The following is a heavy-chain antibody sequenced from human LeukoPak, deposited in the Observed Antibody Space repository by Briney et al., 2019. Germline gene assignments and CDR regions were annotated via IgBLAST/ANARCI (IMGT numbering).Heavy chain of an antibody. Sequence: SVKVSCKASGGTFSSYAISWVGQAPGQGLEWMGGIIPIFGTANYAQKFQGRVTITADKSTSTAYMELSSLRSEDTAVYYCARVYYDSSGYYGGGYWGQGTLVTVSS. CDR1: GGTFSSYA. CDR3: ARVYYDSSGYYGGGY. D-gene: IGHD3-22*01. CDR2: IIPIFGTA. V-gene: IGHV1-69*06. J-gene: IGHJ4*02.